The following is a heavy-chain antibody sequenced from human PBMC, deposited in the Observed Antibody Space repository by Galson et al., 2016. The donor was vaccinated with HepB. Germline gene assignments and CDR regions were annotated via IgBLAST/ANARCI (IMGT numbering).Heavy chain of an antibody. CDR2: IDWDDDK. CDR3: ARISRAGASWGRFDS. Sequence: PALVKPTQTLTLTCTFSGFSLSTSGMSVSRIRQPPGKALQWLVLIDWDDDKYYSTSLKTRLTISKDTSKNQVVLTMTNMDPVATATYYCARISRAGASWGRFDSWGQGTLVTVSS. V-gene: IGHV2-70*13. CDR1: GFSLSTSGMS. D-gene: IGHD1-26*01. J-gene: IGHJ4*02.